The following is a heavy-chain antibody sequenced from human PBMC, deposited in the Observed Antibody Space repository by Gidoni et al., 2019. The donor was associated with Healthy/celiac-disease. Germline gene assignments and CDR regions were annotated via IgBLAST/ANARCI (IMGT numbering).Heavy chain of an antibody. CDR3: ARGLDTAMVTFSDY. D-gene: IGHD5-18*01. V-gene: IGHV3-30*04. J-gene: IGHJ4*02. CDR2: ISYDGSNK. CDR1: GFTFSSYA. Sequence: QVQLVESGGGVVQPGRSLRLSCAASGFTFSSYAMHWVRQAPGKGLEWVAVISYDGSNKYYADSVKGRFTISRDNSKNTLYLQMNSLRAEDTAVYYCARGLDTAMVTFSDYWGQGTLVTVSS.